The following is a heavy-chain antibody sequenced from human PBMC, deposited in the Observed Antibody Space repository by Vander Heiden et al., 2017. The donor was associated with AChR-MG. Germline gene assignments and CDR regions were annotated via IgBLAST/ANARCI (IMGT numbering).Heavy chain of an antibody. D-gene: IGHD3-3*01. CDR2: ISGSGGST. CDR1: GFTFSSYA. V-gene: IGHV3-23*01. J-gene: IGHJ4*02. CDR3: AKGVRNFWSGYCRFDY. Sequence: EVQLLESGGGLVQPGGSLRLSCAASGFTFSSYAMSWVRQAPGKGLEWVSAISGSGGSTYYADSVKGRFTISRDNSKNTLYLQMNSLRAEDTAVYYCAKGVRNFWSGYCRFDYWGQGTLVTVSS.